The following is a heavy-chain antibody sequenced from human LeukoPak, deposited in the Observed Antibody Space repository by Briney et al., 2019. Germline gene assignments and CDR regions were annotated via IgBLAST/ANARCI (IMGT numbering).Heavy chain of an antibody. CDR2: IYPYDSHT. CDR1: GYSFTTSG. D-gene: IGHD6-19*01. CDR3: ARIYYSSYRIDV. Sequence: GEPLKISCKGSGYSFTTSGIGWVRQVPGKGLVWVGIIYPYDSHTRSRPSFPGQVTLAADKAISRAYLRRSSLSASDTAMYYCARIYYSSYRIDVWGQGTTVTVSS. V-gene: IGHV5-51*01. J-gene: IGHJ6*02.